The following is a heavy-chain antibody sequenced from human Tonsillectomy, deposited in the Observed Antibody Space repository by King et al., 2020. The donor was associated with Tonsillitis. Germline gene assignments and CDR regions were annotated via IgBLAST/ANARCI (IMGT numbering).Heavy chain of an antibody. CDR3: ASGSGDFDY. Sequence: QLVQSGAEVKEPGASVKVSCKASGYTFSGYYIHWVRQAPGQGLEWMGWINHGQGLEWVGWINPNSGGANSAQKFQGRVTMTRDTSISTAYMELSSLRSDDTAVYDCASGSGDFDYWGQGTLVTVSS. J-gene: IGHJ4*02. D-gene: IGHD6-25*01. CDR1: GYTFSGYY. V-gene: IGHV1-2*02. CDR2: INPNSGGA.